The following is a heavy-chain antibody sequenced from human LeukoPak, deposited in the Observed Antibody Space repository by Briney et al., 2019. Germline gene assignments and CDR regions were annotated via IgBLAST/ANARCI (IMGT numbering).Heavy chain of an antibody. CDR2: IYYSGST. V-gene: IGHV4-59*01. CDR1: GGSISSYY. Sequence: SETLSLTCTVSGGSISSYYWSWNRQPPGKGLEWIGYIYYSGSTNYNPSLKSRVTISVDTSKNQFSLKLSSVTAADTAVYYCARVGFYGPHAPHIRYYMDVWGKGTTVTVSS. J-gene: IGHJ6*03. D-gene: IGHD4-17*01. CDR3: ARVGFYGPHAPHIRYYMDV.